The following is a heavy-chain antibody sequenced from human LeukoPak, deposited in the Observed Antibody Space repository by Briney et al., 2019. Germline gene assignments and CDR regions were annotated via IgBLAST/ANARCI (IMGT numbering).Heavy chain of an antibody. J-gene: IGHJ4*02. Sequence: GGSLRLSCAASGFTFSNAWMSWVRQAPGKGLEWVGRIKSKTDGGTTDYAAPVKGRFTISRDDSKNTLYLQMNSLKTEDTAVYYCTTYYYYDSSGYYFRDYWGQGTLVTVSS. D-gene: IGHD3-22*01. CDR1: GFTFSNAW. V-gene: IGHV3-15*01. CDR2: IKSKTDGGTT. CDR3: TTYYYYDSSGYYFRDY.